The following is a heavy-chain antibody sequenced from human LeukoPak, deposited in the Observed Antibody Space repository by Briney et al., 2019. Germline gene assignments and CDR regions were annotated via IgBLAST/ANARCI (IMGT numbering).Heavy chain of an antibody. J-gene: IGHJ4*02. D-gene: IGHD3-10*01. CDR3: ARDSIMVRGVPFDY. CDR2: IYYSGST. V-gene: IGHV4-39*07. Sequence: SETLSLTCTVSGGSISSSSYYWGWIRQPPGKGLEWIGSIYYSGSTYYNPSLKSRVTISVDTSKNQFSLKLSSVTAADTAVYYCARDSIMVRGVPFDYWGQGTLATVSS. CDR1: GGSISSSSYY.